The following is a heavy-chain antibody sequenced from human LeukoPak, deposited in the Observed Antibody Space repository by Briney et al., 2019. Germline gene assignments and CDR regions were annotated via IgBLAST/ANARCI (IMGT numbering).Heavy chain of an antibody. CDR1: GGSISSGDYY. CDR2: IYYSGST. J-gene: IGHJ4*02. V-gene: IGHV4-30-4*01. CDR3: ARYSSGYPFDY. Sequence: PSETLSLTCTVSGGSISSGDYYWSWIRQPPGKGLEWIGYIYYSGSTYYNPSLKSRVTISVDTSKNQFSLKLSSVTAADTAVYYCARYSSGYPFDYWGQGTLVTVSS. D-gene: IGHD6-19*01.